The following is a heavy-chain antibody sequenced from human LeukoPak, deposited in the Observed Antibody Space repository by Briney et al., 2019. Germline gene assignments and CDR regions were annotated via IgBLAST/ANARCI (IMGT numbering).Heavy chain of an antibody. D-gene: IGHD3-16*01. CDR2: IKSKTDGGKT. CDR1: GFTFSNAW. Sequence: PGGSLRLSCAASGFTFSNAWMSWVRQAPGKGLEWVGRIKSKTDGGKTDYAAPVKGRFTISRDDSKNTLYLQMNSLKTEDTAVYYCTREGRGSDAFDYWGQGTLVTVSS. CDR3: TREGRGSDAFDY. V-gene: IGHV3-15*01. J-gene: IGHJ4*02.